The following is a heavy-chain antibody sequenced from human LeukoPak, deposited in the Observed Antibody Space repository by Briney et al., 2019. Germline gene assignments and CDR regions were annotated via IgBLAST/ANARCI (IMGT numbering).Heavy chain of an antibody. CDR2: IYDSRST. CDR1: GYSISSGYY. J-gene: IGHJ5*01. CDR3: ARAVLGSGLFDS. Sequence: SETLSLTCTVSGYSISSGYYWGWIRQPPGKGLEWIGSIYDSRSTHYNPSLRSRVTISVDTSKNQFSLKLSSVTAADTAVYYCARAVLGSGLFDSWGQGTLVTVSS. D-gene: IGHD3-10*01. V-gene: IGHV4-38-2*02.